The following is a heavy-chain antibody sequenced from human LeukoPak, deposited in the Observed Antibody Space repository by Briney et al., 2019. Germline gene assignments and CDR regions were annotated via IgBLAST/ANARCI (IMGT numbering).Heavy chain of an antibody. CDR3: ARVLRAASWRSYDY. Sequence: SETLSLTCTVSGGSVSSGSYYWSWIRQPPGKGLEWIGYIYYSGNTNYNPSLKSRVTISIDTSTNQFSLRLNSMTAADTAVYYCARVLRAASWRSYDYWGQGSLVTVSS. CDR1: GGSVSSGSYY. J-gene: IGHJ4*02. V-gene: IGHV4-61*01. CDR2: IYYSGNT. D-gene: IGHD5-18*01.